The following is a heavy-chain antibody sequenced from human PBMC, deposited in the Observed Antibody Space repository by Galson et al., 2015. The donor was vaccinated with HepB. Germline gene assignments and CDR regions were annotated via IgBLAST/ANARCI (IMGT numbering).Heavy chain of an antibody. CDR1: GGSISSYY. CDR3: ARAGYSSSRMFDY. D-gene: IGHD6-13*01. J-gene: IGHJ4*02. V-gene: IGHV4-59*01. CDR2: IYYSGST. Sequence: TLSLPCTVSGGSISSYYWRWIRQPPGKGLEWIGYIYYSGSTNYNPSLKRRVTISVDTSKNQFSLKLSSVPAADTAVYYCARAGYSSSRMFDYWGQGTLVTVAS.